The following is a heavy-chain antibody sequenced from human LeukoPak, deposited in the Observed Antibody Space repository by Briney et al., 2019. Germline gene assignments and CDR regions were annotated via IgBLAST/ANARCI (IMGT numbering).Heavy chain of an antibody. Sequence: SETLSLTCTVSGGSISSSSYSWGWIRQPPGKGLEWIGSIYYNGSTYYNPSLKSRVTISVDTSKNQFSLRLSSVTAADTAIYYCAKRNTVVRGGPSFDYWGQGILVAVSS. CDR2: IYYNGST. V-gene: IGHV4-39*01. CDR1: GGSISSSSYS. CDR3: AKRNTVVRGGPSFDY. D-gene: IGHD3-10*01. J-gene: IGHJ4*02.